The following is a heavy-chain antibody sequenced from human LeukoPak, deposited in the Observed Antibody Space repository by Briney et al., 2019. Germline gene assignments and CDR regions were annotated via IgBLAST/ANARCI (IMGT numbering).Heavy chain of an antibody. D-gene: IGHD3-10*01. V-gene: IGHV4-39*07. CDR3: ARAGYGSGSNHFDY. J-gene: IGHJ4*02. Sequence: SETLSLTCTVSGGSISSSSYYWGWIRQPPGKGLEWIGSIYYSGSTYYNPSLKSRVTISVDTSKNQFSLKLSSVTAADTAVYYCARAGYGSGSNHFDYWGQGALVTVSS. CDR1: GGSISSSSYY. CDR2: IYYSGST.